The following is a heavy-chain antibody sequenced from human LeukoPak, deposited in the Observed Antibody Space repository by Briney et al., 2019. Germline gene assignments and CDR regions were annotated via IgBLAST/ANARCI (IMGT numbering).Heavy chain of an antibody. CDR3: ARQSQQRLVRGGFDY. Sequence: GESLKISCKGSGYSFTSYWIGWVRQMPGKGLEWMGIIYPGDSDTRYSPSFQGQVTISADKSISTAYLQWSSLKASDTAMYYCARQSQQRLVRGGFDYWGQGTLVTVSS. J-gene: IGHJ4*02. D-gene: IGHD6-13*01. V-gene: IGHV5-51*01. CDR2: IYPGDSDT. CDR1: GYSFTSYW.